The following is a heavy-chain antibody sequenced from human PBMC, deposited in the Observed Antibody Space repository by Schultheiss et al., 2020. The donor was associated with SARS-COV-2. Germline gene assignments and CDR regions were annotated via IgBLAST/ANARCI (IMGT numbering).Heavy chain of an antibody. D-gene: IGHD2-2*03. CDR2: INPNSGGT. CDR1: GFTFTSYY. J-gene: IGHJ6*02. Sequence: GGSLRLSCAASGFTFTSYYMHWVRQAPGQGLEWMGWINPNSGGTNYAQKFQGRVTMTRDTSISTAYMELSRLRSDDTAVYYCARGGGMDIVVVQYYYYGMDVWGQGTTVTVSS. CDR3: ARGGGMDIVVVQYYYYGMDV. V-gene: IGHV1-2*02.